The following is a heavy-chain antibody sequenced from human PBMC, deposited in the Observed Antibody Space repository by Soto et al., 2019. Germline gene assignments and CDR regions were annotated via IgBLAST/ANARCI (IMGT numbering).Heavy chain of an antibody. V-gene: IGHV1-18*04. CDR3: AREASMEQWLFYYYYYGMDV. D-gene: IGHD6-19*01. CDR1: GYTFTSYG. CDR2: ISAYNGNT. J-gene: IGHJ6*02. Sequence: ASVKVSCKASGYTFTSYGISWVRQAPGQGLEWMGRISAYNGNTNYAQKLQGRVTMTTDTSTSTAYMELRSLRSDDTAVYYCAREASMEQWLFYYYYYGMDVWGQGTTVTVSS.